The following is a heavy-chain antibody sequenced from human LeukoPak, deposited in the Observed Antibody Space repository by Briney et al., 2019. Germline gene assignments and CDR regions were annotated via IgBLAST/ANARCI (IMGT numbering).Heavy chain of an antibody. D-gene: IGHD6-13*01. CDR2: ISGSGGST. J-gene: IGHJ4*02. V-gene: IGHV3-23*01. Sequence: PGGSLRLSCAASAFTFSSYAMSWVRQAPGKGLEWVSAISGSGGSTYYADSVKGRCTISRDNSKNTLYLQMNSLRAEDTAVYYCAKVYSSSWYVPITWGQGTLVTVSS. CDR1: AFTFSSYA. CDR3: AKVYSSSWYVPIT.